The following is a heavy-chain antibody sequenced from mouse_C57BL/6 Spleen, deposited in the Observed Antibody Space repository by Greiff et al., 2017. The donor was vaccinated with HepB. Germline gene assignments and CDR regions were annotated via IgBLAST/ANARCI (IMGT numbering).Heavy chain of an antibody. V-gene: IGHV2-2*01. CDR3: ARVYYDYEGFAY. CDR1: GFSLTSYG. CDR2: IWSGGST. J-gene: IGHJ3*01. D-gene: IGHD2-4*01. Sequence: VQLQQSGPGLVQPSQSLSITCTVSGFSLTSYGVHWVRQSPGKGLEWLGVIWSGGSTDYNAAFISRLGISKDNSKSQVFFKMNSLQADDTAIYYCARVYYDYEGFAYWGQGTLVTVSA.